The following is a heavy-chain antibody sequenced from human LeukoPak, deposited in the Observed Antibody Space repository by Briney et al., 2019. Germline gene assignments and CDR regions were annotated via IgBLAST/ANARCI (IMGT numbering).Heavy chain of an antibody. CDR3: ARDYYGDYPGY. D-gene: IGHD4-17*01. CDR2: IIPILTIA. J-gene: IGHJ4*02. V-gene: IGHV1-69*04. CDR1: GGTFSSYA. Sequence: GASVKVSCKASGGTFSSYAISWVRQAPGQGLEWMGRIIPILTIANYAQRFQGRVTITADKSTSTAYMELRSLRSDDTAVYYCARDYYGDYPGYWGQGTLVTVSS.